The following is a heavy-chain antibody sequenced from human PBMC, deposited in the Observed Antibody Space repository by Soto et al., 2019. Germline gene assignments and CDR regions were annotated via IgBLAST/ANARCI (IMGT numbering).Heavy chain of an antibody. CDR3: ASLAIGTIIRGAPDF. V-gene: IGHV3-11*01. J-gene: IGHJ4*02. D-gene: IGHD3-10*01. CDR2: ISSGGSSI. CDR1: GFIFSDYY. Sequence: QVHLVESGGGLVKPGGSLRLSCAASGFIFSDYYMTWIRQAPGKGLEWVSYISSGGSSIYYADSVKGRFTISRDNAKNSLYLQMNSLRAEDTAMYYCASLAIGTIIRGAPDFWGQGTLVTVSS.